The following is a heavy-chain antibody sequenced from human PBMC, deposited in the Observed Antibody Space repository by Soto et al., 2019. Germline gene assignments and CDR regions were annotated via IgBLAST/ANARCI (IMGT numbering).Heavy chain of an antibody. CDR2: ISAYNGNT. V-gene: IGHV1-18*01. D-gene: IGHD6-13*01. CDR1: GYTFTSYG. CDR3: ARDWWGIAAAGGYYYYGMDV. J-gene: IGHJ6*02. Sequence: ASVKVSCKASGYTFTSYGISWVRQAPGQGLEWMGWISAYNGNTNYAQKLQGRVTMTTDTSTSTAYMELRSLRSDDTAVYYCARDWWGIAAAGGYYYYGMDVWGQGTTVTVSS.